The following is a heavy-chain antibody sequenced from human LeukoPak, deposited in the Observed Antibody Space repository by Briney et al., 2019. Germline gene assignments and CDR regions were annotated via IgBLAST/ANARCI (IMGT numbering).Heavy chain of an antibody. CDR2: INWNGGST. J-gene: IGHJ4*02. V-gene: IGHV3-20*04. CDR1: GSTFDDHG. Sequence: PGGSLRLSCAASGSTFDDHGMSWVRQVSGKGLEWVAGINWNGGSTGYGDSVKGRFTISRDNAKNSLFLQMNRLRVEDTALYYCAMGDSSGWYFDYWGQGTLVTVSS. D-gene: IGHD6-19*01. CDR3: AMGDSSGWYFDY.